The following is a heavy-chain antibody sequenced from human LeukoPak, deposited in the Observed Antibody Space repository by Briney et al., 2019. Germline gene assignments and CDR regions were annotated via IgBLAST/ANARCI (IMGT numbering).Heavy chain of an antibody. CDR3: AKDPYRVVVATGNYLDP. V-gene: IGHV3-23*01. J-gene: IGHJ5*02. CDR2: ISNNGGYT. CDR1: GFTFSSSA. Sequence: GGSLRLSCAASGFTFSSSAMSWVRQAPGKGLEWVSAISNNGGYTYYADSVQGRFTISRDNSKSTLCLQMNSLRAEDTAVYYCAKDPYRVVVATGNYLDPWGQGTLVTVSS. D-gene: IGHD2-15*01.